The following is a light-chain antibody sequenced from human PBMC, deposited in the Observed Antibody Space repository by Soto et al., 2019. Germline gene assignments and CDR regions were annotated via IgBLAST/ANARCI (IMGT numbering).Light chain of an antibody. CDR3: QQYGSSPFT. CDR2: GAS. Sequence: EMVLTQSPGTLSLSPGERATLSSRASQSVSSNYLAWYQQKPGQAPRLLIYGASSRATGIPDRFSGSGSGTDFTLTISRLQPEDFVVYFCQQYGSSPFTFGPGTKVDIK. CDR1: QSVSSNY. J-gene: IGKJ3*01. V-gene: IGKV3-20*01.